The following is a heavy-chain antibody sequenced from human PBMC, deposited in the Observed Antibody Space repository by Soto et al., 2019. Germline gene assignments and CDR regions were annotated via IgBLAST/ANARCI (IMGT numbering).Heavy chain of an antibody. CDR1: GGSFSGYY. CDR2: INHSGST. CDR3: AWQPDHYYGMDV. V-gene: IGHV4-34*01. J-gene: IGHJ6*02. Sequence: SETLSLTCAVYGGSFSGYYWSWIRQPPGKGLEWIGEINHSGSTNYNPSLKSRVTISVDTSKNQFSLKLSSVTAADTAVYCCAWQPDHYYGMDVWGQGTTVTVSS.